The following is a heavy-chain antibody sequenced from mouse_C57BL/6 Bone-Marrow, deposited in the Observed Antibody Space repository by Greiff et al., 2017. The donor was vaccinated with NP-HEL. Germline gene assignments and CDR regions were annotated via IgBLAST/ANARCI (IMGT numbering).Heavy chain of an antibody. CDR2: IDPEDGDT. Sequence: EVQLQQSGAELVRPGASVKLSCTASGFNIKDYYMHWVKQRPEQGLEWIGRIDPEDGDTEYSPKFQGKVIMTADTSSNTAYLQLSSLTSEDTAVYYCTRWFPYYYAMDYWGQGTTVTVSS. V-gene: IGHV14-1*01. CDR1: GFNIKDYY. J-gene: IGHJ4*01. CDR3: TRWFPYYYAMDY. D-gene: IGHD2-3*01.